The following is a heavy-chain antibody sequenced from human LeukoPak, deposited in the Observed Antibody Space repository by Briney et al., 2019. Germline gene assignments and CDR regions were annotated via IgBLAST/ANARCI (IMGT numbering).Heavy chain of an antibody. CDR2: IYYSGST. J-gene: IGHJ4*02. CDR3: ARDGGATTREGYFDY. CDR1: GGSISSYY. Sequence: SETLSLTCTVSGGSISSYYWSWIRQPPGKGLEWIGYIYYSGSTNYNPSLKSRVTISVDTSKNQFSLKLSSVTAADTAVYYCARDGGATTREGYFDYWGQGTLVTVSS. D-gene: IGHD1-26*01. V-gene: IGHV4-59*01.